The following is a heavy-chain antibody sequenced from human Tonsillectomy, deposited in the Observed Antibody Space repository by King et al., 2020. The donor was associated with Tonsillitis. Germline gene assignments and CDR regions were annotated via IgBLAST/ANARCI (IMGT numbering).Heavy chain of an antibody. CDR2: IAPIFGTT. CDR3: ATGSLSPFGGGPGNNAFNI. CDR1: GGTFRSYV. V-gene: IGHV1-69*06. Sequence: QLVQSGAEMKKPGASVKVSCKASGGTFRSYVINWARQAPGQGLEWMGGIAPIFGTTNYAQKFQCRVTITSDKSTTTAYMELSSLLSKDTAEYYCATGSLSPFGGGPGNNAFNIWGQGTMVTVSS. D-gene: IGHD2-15*01. J-gene: IGHJ3*02.